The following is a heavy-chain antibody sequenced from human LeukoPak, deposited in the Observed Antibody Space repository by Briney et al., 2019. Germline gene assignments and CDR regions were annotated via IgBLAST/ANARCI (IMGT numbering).Heavy chain of an antibody. V-gene: IGHV3-48*01. J-gene: IGHJ4*02. Sequence: GGSLRLSCAASGFTFSSYSMSWVRQAPGKGLEWLSYISTTSSSIYYADSVRGRFTISRDNAKNSLYLQMNSLRAEDTAVYYCARVRQGAYSDYWGQGTLVTVSS. CDR2: ISTTSSSI. CDR1: GFTFSSYS. CDR3: ARVRQGAYSDY.